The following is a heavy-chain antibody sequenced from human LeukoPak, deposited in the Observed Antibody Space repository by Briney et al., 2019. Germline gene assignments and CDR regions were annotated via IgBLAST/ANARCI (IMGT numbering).Heavy chain of an antibody. CDR1: GGSISSYY. V-gene: IGHV4-4*07. J-gene: IGHJ4*02. CDR3: ARDFDDSSGYYYGGTAYYFDY. CDR2: IYTSGST. Sequence: PSETLSLTCTVSGGSISSYYWSWIRQPAGKGLEWIGRIYTSGSTNYNPSLKSRVTMSVDTSKNQFSLKLSSVTAADTAVYYCARDFDDSSGYYYGGTAYYFDYWGQGTLVTVSS. D-gene: IGHD3-22*01.